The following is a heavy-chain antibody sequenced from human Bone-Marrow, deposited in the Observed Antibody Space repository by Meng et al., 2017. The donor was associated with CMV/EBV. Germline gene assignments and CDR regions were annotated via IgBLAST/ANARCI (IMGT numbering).Heavy chain of an antibody. CDR2: ISSSSSYI. Sequence: GESLKISCAASGFTFSSYSMNLVRQAPGKGLEWVSSISSSSSYIYYADSVKCRFTISRDNSKNTLYLQMNGLRAEDTAVYYCARDRQTYYYDSSGYPVYYYYGMDVWGQGTTVTVSS. D-gene: IGHD3-22*01. V-gene: IGHV3-21*04. CDR1: GFTFSSYS. J-gene: IGHJ6*02. CDR3: ARDRQTYYYDSSGYPVYYYYGMDV.